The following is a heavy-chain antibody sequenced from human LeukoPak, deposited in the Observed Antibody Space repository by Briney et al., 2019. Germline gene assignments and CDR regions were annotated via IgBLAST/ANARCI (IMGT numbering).Heavy chain of an antibody. Sequence: GGSLRLSCAASGFVLSNYWMHWVRQGPGKGLVWVSRINSDGSSTIYADSVKGRFTISRDNAKNTLYLQMNSLRAEDAAVYYCARDGYCSSGTCYGKDYWGQGTLVTVPS. V-gene: IGHV3-74*01. CDR2: INSDGSST. CDR1: GFVLSNYW. CDR3: ARDGYCSSGTCYGKDY. J-gene: IGHJ4*02. D-gene: IGHD2-15*01.